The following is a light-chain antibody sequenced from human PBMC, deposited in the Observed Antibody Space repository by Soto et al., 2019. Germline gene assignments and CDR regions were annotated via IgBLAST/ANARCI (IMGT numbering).Light chain of an antibody. CDR3: QHDLNPPHT. J-gene: IGKJ3*01. CDR1: QGISRY. V-gene: IGKV1-39*01. CDR2: AAS. Sequence: IHLTQSPSSLSASVGDRVTITCRVSQGISRYFTWYQQKPGKAPTLLIYAASTLQSGVPTRIRGRGSGTDFTLPIHSLPTEDFAPYYWQHDLNPPHTFGPGTKVDIK.